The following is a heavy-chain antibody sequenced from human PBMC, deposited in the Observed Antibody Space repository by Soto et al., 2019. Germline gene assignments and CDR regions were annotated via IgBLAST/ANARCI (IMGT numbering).Heavy chain of an antibody. CDR2: IYYSGST. V-gene: IGHV4-59*01. CDR3: ARWVAVAGKGGDYGMDV. D-gene: IGHD6-19*01. CDR1: GGSISSYY. Sequence: ETLSLTCTVSGGSISSYYWSWIRQPPGKGLEWIGYIYYSGSTNYNPSLKSRVTISVDTSKNQFSLKLSSVTAADTAVYYCARWVAVAGKGGDYGMDVWGQGTTVTVSS. J-gene: IGHJ6*02.